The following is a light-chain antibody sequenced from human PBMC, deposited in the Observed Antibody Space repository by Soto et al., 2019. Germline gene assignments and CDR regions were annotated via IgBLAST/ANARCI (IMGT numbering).Light chain of an antibody. CDR2: QTS. V-gene: IGKV3-11*01. CDR3: QQRSNRPPGIT. CDR1: QYINTR. Sequence: EIVLTQSPATLSSFPGDRVTLSCRASQYINTRLAWYQHRPGQAPRLLIYQTSIRATGIPARFSGSGSGTDFTLTISSLEPEDFAVYYCQQRSNRPPGITFGQGTRLEIK. J-gene: IGKJ5*01.